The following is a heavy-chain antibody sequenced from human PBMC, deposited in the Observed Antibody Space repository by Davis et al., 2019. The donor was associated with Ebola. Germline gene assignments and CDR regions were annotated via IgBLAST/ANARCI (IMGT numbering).Heavy chain of an antibody. CDR2: ISGNGGGT. V-gene: IGHV3-23*01. Sequence: GESLKISCAAYGFPFTTYTLNWVRQAPGKGLEWVSAISGNGGGTYYADSVKGRFTISRDNSKSTLFLQLTSLRGEDSAIYYCAGGDFWSGQFDHWGQGTLVTVSS. CDR1: GFPFTTYT. D-gene: IGHD3-3*01. J-gene: IGHJ4*02. CDR3: AGGDFWSGQFDH.